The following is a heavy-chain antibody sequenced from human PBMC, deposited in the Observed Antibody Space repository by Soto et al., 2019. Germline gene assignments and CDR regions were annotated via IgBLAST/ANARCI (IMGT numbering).Heavy chain of an antibody. V-gene: IGHV4-59*12. Sequence: PSETLSLTCTVSGGSIISYYWSWIRQPPGKGLEWIGYIYYSGSTNYNPSLKSRATISVDTSKNQFSLKLSSVTAADTAVYYCARLVATTIDYWGQGTLVSVS. J-gene: IGHJ4*02. CDR2: IYYSGST. CDR1: GGSIISYY. D-gene: IGHD5-12*01. CDR3: ARLVATTIDY.